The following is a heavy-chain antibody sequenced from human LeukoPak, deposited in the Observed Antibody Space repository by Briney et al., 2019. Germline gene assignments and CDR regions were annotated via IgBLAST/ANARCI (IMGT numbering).Heavy chain of an antibody. Sequence: QTGGSLRLSCAASGFTFSSYAMSWVRQAPGKGLEWVSAISGSGGSTYYADSVKGRFTISRDNSKNTLYLQMNSLRAEDTAVYYCAKDRGFLSIAAAGPLGYWGQGTLVTVSS. D-gene: IGHD6-13*01. CDR1: GFTFSSYA. CDR2: ISGSGGST. V-gene: IGHV3-23*01. CDR3: AKDRGFLSIAAAGPLGY. J-gene: IGHJ4*02.